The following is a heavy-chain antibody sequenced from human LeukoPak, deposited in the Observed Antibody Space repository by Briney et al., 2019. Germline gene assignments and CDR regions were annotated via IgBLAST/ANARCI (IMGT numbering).Heavy chain of an antibody. V-gene: IGHV4-38-2*01. J-gene: IGHJ3*02. CDR2: IYSSGNT. CDR3: ARGGDGYTYDAFDI. CDR1: GYSISSGYY. D-gene: IGHD5-18*01. Sequence: SETLSLTCAVSGYSISSGYYWGWIRQPAGKGLEWIGRIYSSGNTNYNPSLKSRVTISVDTSKNQFSLKLSSVTAADTAVYYCARGGDGYTYDAFDIWGQGTMVTVSS.